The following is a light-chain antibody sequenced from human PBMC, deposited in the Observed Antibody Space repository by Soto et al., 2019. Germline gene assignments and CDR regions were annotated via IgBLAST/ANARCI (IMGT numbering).Light chain of an antibody. CDR3: SSYSGTNNYV. CDR1: SSDVGGYNY. J-gene: IGLJ1*01. CDR2: EVT. Sequence: QSVLTQPASVSGSPGQSITISCTGTSSDVGGYNYVSWYQQHPGTAPKLMIYEVTKRPSGVPDRFSGSKSGNTASLTVSGLQAEDEADYYCSSYSGTNNYVFGTGTKLTVL. V-gene: IGLV2-8*01.